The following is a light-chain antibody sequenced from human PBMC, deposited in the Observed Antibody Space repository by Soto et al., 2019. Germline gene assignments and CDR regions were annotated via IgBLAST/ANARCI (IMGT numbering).Light chain of an antibody. CDR2: DES. CDR1: QDIGTY. Sequence: AIRMTQSPSSFSSSTGDRVSITCRATQDIGTYLAWYQQIPGKSPKLLIYDESTLQTGVPSRFSGSGSGTDFTLTISSLQPEDFATYYCQQSYRTLTFGQGTRLEIK. V-gene: IGKV1-8*01. CDR3: QQSYRTLT. J-gene: IGKJ5*01.